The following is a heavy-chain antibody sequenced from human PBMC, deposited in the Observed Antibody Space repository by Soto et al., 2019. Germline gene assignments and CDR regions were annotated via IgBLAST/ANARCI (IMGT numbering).Heavy chain of an antibody. CDR1: GDSINNSY. J-gene: IGHJ4*02. D-gene: IGHD6-13*01. Sequence: SETLPLTSAVSGDSINNSYWSWIRQPPGKRLEWIGNLSYTATTTYNPSLESRVTMSVDTSKNQFSLTLNSVDAADTAVYYCAMDRRTEAEGLRHDYWGRGSLVTV. CDR3: AMDRRTEAEGLRHDY. CDR2: LSYTATT. V-gene: IGHV4-59*01.